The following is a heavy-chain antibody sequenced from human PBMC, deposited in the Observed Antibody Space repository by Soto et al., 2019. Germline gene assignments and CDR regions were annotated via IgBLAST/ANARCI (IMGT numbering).Heavy chain of an antibody. CDR2: ISSSGSTI. D-gene: IGHD4-17*01. J-gene: IGHJ4*02. CDR1: GFTFSDYY. Sequence: GSLILSCAASGFTFSDYYMSWIRQAPGKGLEWVSYISSSGSTIYYADSVKGRFTISRDNAKNSLYLQMNSLRAEDTAVYYCARDLRDPYGHQNSAGYWGQGTLVTVSS. V-gene: IGHV3-11*01. CDR3: ARDLRDPYGHQNSAGY.